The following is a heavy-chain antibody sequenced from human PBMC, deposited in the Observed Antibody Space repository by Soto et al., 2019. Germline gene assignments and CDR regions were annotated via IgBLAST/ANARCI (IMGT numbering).Heavy chain of an antibody. Sequence: GGSLRLSCAASGFTFSSYWVHWVRQAQGKGLVWVSRIKTDGSSTSYADSVKGRFTISRDNAKNTLYLQMNSLRAEDTAVYYCARDFPSMDVWGQGTTVTVSS. CDR2: IKTDGSST. CDR3: ARDFPSMDV. V-gene: IGHV3-74*01. CDR1: GFTFSSYW. J-gene: IGHJ6*02.